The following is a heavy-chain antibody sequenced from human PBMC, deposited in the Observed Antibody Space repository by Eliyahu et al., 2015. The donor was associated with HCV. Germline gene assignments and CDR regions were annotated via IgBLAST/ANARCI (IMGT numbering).Heavy chain of an antibody. CDR2: ISGRGDKT. D-gene: IGHD5-24*01. J-gene: IGHJ4*02. CDR1: GFSFSSYA. V-gene: IGHV3-23*01. Sequence: EVQLLESGGGLVQPGGSLRLSCAASGFSFSSYAMSWVRQAPGKGLEWVSEISGRGDKTYYADSVRGRVTISRDNSNKMLFLQMNSLSAEDTAVYYCAKGLYGYNNYDFDYWGQGILVTVSS. CDR3: AKGLYGYNNYDFDY.